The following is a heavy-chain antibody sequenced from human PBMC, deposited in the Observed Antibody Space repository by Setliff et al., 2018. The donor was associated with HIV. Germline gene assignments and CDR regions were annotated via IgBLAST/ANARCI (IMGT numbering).Heavy chain of an antibody. CDR3: AQLGMVDDFDY. V-gene: IGHV4-61*03. CDR2: IYYSGST. J-gene: IGHJ4*02. D-gene: IGHD1-1*01. Sequence: SETLSLTCTLSGGSISSGDYYWSWIRQPPGKGLEWIGYIYYSGSTKHNPSLKSRVTISVDTSKNHFSLKLRSVTAADTAVYYCAQLGMVDDFDYWGQGTLVTVSS. CDR1: GGSISSGDYY.